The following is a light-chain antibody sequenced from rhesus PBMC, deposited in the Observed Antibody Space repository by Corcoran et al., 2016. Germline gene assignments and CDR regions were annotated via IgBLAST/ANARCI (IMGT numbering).Light chain of an antibody. Sequence: DIQMTQSPSSLSASVGDTVTITCRASQGISSWLAWYQQKPGKAPKLLIYKASSLQSGVPSRFRGSGSGTDCTLTISSLQSEDFTTYYCQQYSSRPWTFGQGTKVEIK. CDR3: QQYSSRPWT. CDR2: KAS. V-gene: IGKV1-22*01. CDR1: QGISSW. J-gene: IGKJ1*01.